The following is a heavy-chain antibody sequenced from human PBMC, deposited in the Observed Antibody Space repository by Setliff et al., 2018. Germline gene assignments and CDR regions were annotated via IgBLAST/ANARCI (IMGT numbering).Heavy chain of an antibody. CDR1: GFAFTSYD. D-gene: IGHD4-4*01. CDR3: ATSTITTYYFDY. Sequence: GGSLRLSCVTSGFAFTSYDMAWVRQAPGKGLEWVASINNGGVSADYTDSVKGRFTISRDNSRNTLYLQMKSLRAEDTAIYYCATSTITTYYFDYWGHGTLVTVSS. J-gene: IGHJ4*01. V-gene: IGHV3-23*01. CDR2: INNGGVSA.